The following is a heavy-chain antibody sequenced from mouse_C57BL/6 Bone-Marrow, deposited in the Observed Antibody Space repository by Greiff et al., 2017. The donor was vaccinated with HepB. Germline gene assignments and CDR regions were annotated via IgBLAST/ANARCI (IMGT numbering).Heavy chain of an antibody. CDR3: ARRGSKSYWYFDV. V-gene: IGHV1-52*01. CDR1: GYTFTSYW. D-gene: IGHD2-5*01. Sequence: QVQLQQPGAELVRPGSSVKLSCKASGYTFTSYWMHWVKQRPIQGLEWIGNIDPSDSETHYNQKFKDKATLTVDKSSSTAYMQLSSLTSEDSAVYYCARRGSKSYWYFDVWGTGTTVTVSS. CDR2: IDPSDSET. J-gene: IGHJ1*03.